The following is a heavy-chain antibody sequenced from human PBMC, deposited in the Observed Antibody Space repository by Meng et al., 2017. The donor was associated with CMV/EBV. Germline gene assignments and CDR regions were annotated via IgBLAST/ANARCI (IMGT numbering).Heavy chain of an antibody. CDR3: ARGNTRYYGLEY. CDR2: LYYTGNA. J-gene: IGHJ4*02. V-gene: IGHV4-30-4*01. D-gene: IGHD3-16*01. CDR1: GVSISGHNHF. Sequence: VFGVSISGHNHFWSLIRQPPGKCLEWLGYLYYTGNAYYNSSLESRVIISVDTSKNQFYLRLNSLTVADTAMYYCARGNTRYYGLEYWGQGSLVTVSS.